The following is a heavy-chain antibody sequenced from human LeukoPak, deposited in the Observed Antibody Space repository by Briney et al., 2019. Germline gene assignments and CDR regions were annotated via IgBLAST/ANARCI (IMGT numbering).Heavy chain of an antibody. CDR2: IYSGGST. D-gene: IGHD6-13*01. CDR1: GFTFSSNY. Sequence: GGSLRLSCAASGFTFSSNYMSWVRQAPRKGLEWVSVIYSGGSTYYADSVKGRFTISRDNSKNTLYLQMNSLRAEDTAVYYCARVHSSSWSPLEYWGQGTLVTVSS. J-gene: IGHJ4*02. CDR3: ARVHSSSWSPLEY. V-gene: IGHV3-53*01.